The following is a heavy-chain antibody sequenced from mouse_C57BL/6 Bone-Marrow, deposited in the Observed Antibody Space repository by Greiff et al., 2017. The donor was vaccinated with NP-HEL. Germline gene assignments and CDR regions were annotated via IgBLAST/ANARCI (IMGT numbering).Heavy chain of an antibody. J-gene: IGHJ3*01. CDR1: GFTFTDYY. Sequence: VHVKQSGAELVKPGASVKLSCTASGFTFTDYYMHWVKQRPEQGLEWIGRIDPEDGETKYAPKFQGKATLTADTSSNTAYLQLRSLTSEDTAVYYGERGRVWFGYGGQGTLVTVSA. V-gene: IGHV14-2*01. CDR2: IDPEDGET. CDR3: ERGRVWFGY.